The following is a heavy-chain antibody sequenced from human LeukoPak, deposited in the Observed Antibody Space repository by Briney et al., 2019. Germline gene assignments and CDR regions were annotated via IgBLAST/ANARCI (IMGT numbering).Heavy chain of an antibody. D-gene: IGHD4-17*01. CDR1: GFTFSSYA. Sequence: PGGSLRLSCAASGFTFSSYAMHWVRQAPGKGLEWVAVISYDGSNKYYADSVKGRFTISRDNSKNTLYLQMNSLRAEDTAVYYCARELPGDYHYYYGMDVWGQGTTVTVSS. V-gene: IGHV3-30-3*01. J-gene: IGHJ6*02. CDR2: ISYDGSNK. CDR3: ARELPGDYHYYYGMDV.